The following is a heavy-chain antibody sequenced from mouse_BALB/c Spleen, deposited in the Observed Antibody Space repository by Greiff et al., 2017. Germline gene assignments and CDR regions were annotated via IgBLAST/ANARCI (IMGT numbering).Heavy chain of an antibody. J-gene: IGHJ3*01. CDR2: INSNGGST. V-gene: IGHV5-6-3*01. D-gene: IGHD2-13*01. Sequence: EVQRVESGGGLVQPGGSLKLSCAASGFTFSSYGLSWVRQTPDKRLELVATINSNGGSTYYPDSVKGRFTISRDNAKNTLYLQMSSLKSEDTAMYYCAREDGDYGFAYWGQGTLVTVSA. CDR1: GFTFSSYG. CDR3: AREDGDYGFAY.